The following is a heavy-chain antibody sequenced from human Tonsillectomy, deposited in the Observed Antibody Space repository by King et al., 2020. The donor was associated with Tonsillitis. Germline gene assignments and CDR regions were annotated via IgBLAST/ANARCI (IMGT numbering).Heavy chain of an antibody. D-gene: IGHD6-13*01. V-gene: IGHV3-30*02. CDR1: GFAFSKYG. J-gene: IGHJ4*02. Sequence: VQLVESGGGVVQPGGSLRLSCAASGFAFSKYGMHWVRQAPGKGLEWVALIRYGGSKTYYADSVKGRCTISRDDSKNTLYLQMNSLRSEDTAVYYCATVDDSSSWGFDYWGQGTLVAVSS. CDR2: IRYGGSKT. CDR3: ATVDDSSSWGFDY.